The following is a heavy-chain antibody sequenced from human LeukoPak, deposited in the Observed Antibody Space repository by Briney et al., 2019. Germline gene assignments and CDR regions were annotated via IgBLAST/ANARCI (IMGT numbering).Heavy chain of an antibody. CDR1: GFTFSSYA. Sequence: PGGSLRLSCAASGFTFSSYAMSWVRQAPGKGLEWVSAISGSGGSTYYADSVKGRFTISRDNSKNTLHLQMNSLRAEDTAVYYCAKMVLWFGELMPAEFDYWGQGTLVTVSS. CDR2: ISGSGGST. J-gene: IGHJ4*02. D-gene: IGHD3-10*01. V-gene: IGHV3-23*01. CDR3: AKMVLWFGELMPAEFDY.